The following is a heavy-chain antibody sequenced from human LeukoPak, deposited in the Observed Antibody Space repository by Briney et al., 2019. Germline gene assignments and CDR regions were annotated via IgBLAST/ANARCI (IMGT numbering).Heavy chain of an antibody. Sequence: NPSETLSLTCTVSGGSISSYYWSWIRQPPGKGLEWIGYIYYSGSTNYNPSLKSRVTISVDTSKNQFSLKLSSVTAADTAVYYCAANDYSILRGVDVWGKGTTVTVSS. D-gene: IGHD4-11*01. V-gene: IGHV4-59*01. CDR1: GGSISSYY. CDR2: IYYSGST. J-gene: IGHJ6*04. CDR3: AANDYSILRGVDV.